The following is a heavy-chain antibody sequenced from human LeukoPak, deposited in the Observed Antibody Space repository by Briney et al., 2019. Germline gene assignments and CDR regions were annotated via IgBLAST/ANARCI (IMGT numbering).Heavy chain of an antibody. V-gene: IGHV3-11*01. J-gene: IGHJ4*02. CDR3: ARDTFIVVVPAATRSLDY. Sequence: PGGSLRLSCAASGFTFSDYYMSWIRQAPGKGLEWVSYISSSGSTIYYADSVKGRFTISRDNAKNSLYLQMNSLRAEDTAVYYCARDTFIVVVPAATRSLDYWGQGTLVTVSS. D-gene: IGHD2-2*01. CDR1: GFTFSDYY. CDR2: ISSSGSTI.